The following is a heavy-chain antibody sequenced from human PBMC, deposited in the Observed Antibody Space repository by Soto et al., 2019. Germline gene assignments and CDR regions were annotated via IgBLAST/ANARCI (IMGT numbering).Heavy chain of an antibody. V-gene: IGHV3-21*01. CDR3: ARESEDLTSNFDY. CDR1: GFTFTRYS. CDR2: ISSTTNYI. J-gene: IGHJ4*02. Sequence: GGSLRLSCAASGFTFTRYSMNWVRQAPGKGLECVSSISSTTNYIYYADSMKGRFTVSRDNAKNSVYLEMNSLSAEDTALYYCARESEDLTSNFDYWGQGTLVTVYS.